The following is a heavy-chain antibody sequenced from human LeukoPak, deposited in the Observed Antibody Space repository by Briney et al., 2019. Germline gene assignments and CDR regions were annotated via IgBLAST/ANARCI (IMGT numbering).Heavy chain of an antibody. CDR2: IWYDGSNK. J-gene: IGHJ6*02. CDR3: ATNGAVAGTFPYYYYYYGMDV. CDR1: GFTFSSYG. D-gene: IGHD6-19*01. Sequence: GGSLRLSCAAPGFTFSSYGMHWVRQAPGKGLEWVAVIWYDGSNKYYADSVKGRFTISRDNSKNTLYLQMNSLRAEDTAVYYCATNGAVAGTFPYYYYYYGMDVWGQGTTVTVSS. V-gene: IGHV3-33*01.